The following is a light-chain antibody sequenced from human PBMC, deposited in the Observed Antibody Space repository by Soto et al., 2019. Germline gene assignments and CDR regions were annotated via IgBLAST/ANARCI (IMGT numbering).Light chain of an antibody. CDR3: EQSFSSPFT. J-gene: IGKJ3*01. CDR2: AAS. Sequence: DIQMTQSPSSLSASVGDRVSITCRASQSIRSHLNWYQHKPGKAPKVLIYAASSLQGGVPSRFSGSGSGTDFTLTIKSLQPEDFATYYCEQSFSSPFTFGPGTKVDVK. CDR1: QSIRSH. V-gene: IGKV1-39*01.